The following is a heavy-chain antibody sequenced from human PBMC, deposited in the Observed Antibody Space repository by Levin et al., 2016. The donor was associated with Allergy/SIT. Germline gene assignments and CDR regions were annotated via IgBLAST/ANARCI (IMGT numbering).Heavy chain of an antibody. V-gene: IGHV1-8*01. Sequence: ASVKVSCKASGYTFTSYDINWVRQATGQGLEWMGWMNPNSGNTGYAQKFQGRVTMTRNTSISTAYMELSSLRSEDTAVYYCARSRGGTTYYYYYMDVWGKGTTVTVSS. CDR3: ARSRGGTTYYYYYMDV. CDR2: MNPNSGNT. J-gene: IGHJ6*03. CDR1: GYTFTSYD. D-gene: IGHD1-1*01.